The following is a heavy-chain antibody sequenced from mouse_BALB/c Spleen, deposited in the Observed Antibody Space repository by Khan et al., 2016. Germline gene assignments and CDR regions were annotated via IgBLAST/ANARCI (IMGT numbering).Heavy chain of an antibody. CDR3: ARGGGYFMDY. D-gene: IGHD2-3*01. Sequence: QIQLVQSGPELKKPGETVKISCKAPGYTFTNYGMNWVKQAPGKGLKWMGWINTYTGEPTYADDFKGRFAFSLETSASTAYLQINNLKNEDMATXFCARGGGYFMDYWGEGTSVTVSS. J-gene: IGHJ4*01. CDR1: GYTFTNYG. V-gene: IGHV9-1*02. CDR2: INTYTGEP.